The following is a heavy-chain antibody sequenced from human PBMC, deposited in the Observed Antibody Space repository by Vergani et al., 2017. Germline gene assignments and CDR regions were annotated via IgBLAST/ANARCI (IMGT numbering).Heavy chain of an antibody. J-gene: IGHJ5*02. V-gene: IGHV4-38-2*01. Sequence: QVQLLESGPGLLKPSETLSLTCSVSGYSITSGYYWGWIRQPPGRGLEWIGSIYHTGSAYYNPSLKSRVTVSLDTSMNQVSLKLNSVTAADTAVYYCVRTVALWFGEAKDGGWFDPWGQGTLVTDTS. CDR1: GYSITSGYY. CDR3: VRTVALWFGEAKDGGWFDP. D-gene: IGHD3-10*01. CDR2: IYHTGSA.